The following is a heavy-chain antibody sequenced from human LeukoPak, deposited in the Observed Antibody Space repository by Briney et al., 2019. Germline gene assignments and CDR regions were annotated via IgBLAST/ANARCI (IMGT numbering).Heavy chain of an antibody. V-gene: IGHV1-69*05. D-gene: IGHD3-22*01. CDR2: IIPIFGTA. CDR3: ARSYYDSSGYPRPTPFDY. Sequence: SVKVSCKASGGTFSSYAISWVRQAPGQGLEWMGGIIPIFGTANYAQKFQGRVTITTDESTSTAYMELSSLRSEDTAVYYCARSYYDSSGYPRPTPFDYWGQGTLVTVSS. J-gene: IGHJ4*02. CDR1: GGTFSSYA.